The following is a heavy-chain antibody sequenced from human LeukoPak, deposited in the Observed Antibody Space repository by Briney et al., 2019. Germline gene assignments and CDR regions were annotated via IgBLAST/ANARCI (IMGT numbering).Heavy chain of an antibody. CDR2: ISASGGST. D-gene: IGHD4-17*01. V-gene: IGHV3-23*01. CDR3: ARDRTDYGAFDI. Sequence: GGSLRLSCAASGFTFSSSAMRWVRQVPGKGLEWVSGISASGGSTYYADSVRGRFTISRDNSKNTLYVQMNSLRAEDTALYYCARDRTDYGAFDIWGQGTMVTVSS. CDR1: GFTFSSSA. J-gene: IGHJ3*02.